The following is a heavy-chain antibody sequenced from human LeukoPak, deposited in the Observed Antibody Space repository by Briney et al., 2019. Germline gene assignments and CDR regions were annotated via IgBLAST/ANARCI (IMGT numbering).Heavy chain of an antibody. CDR1: GFTFSSYA. D-gene: IGHD1-26*01. CDR2: ISYDGSNK. J-gene: IGHJ4*02. V-gene: IGHV3-30-3*01. CDR3: ARAGIVGTAWEGFDY. Sequence: PGRSLRLSCAASGFTFSSYAMHWVRQAPGKGLEWVAVISYDGSNKYYADSVKGRFTISRDNSKNTLYLQMTSLRAEDTAVYYCARAGIVGTAWEGFDYWGQGTLVTVSS.